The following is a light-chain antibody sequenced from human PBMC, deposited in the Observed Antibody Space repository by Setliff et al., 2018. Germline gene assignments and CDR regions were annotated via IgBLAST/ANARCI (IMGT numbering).Light chain of an antibody. CDR3: SSYAGSNNYV. CDR1: SSDVGGYNY. Sequence: QSALTQPPSAPGSPGQSVTISCTGTSSDVGGYNYVSWYQQHPGKAPKLMIYGVSKWPSGVPDRFSGSKSGNTASLTVSGLQAEDEADYYCSSYAGSNNYVFGTGTKVTVL. J-gene: IGLJ1*01. CDR2: GVS. V-gene: IGLV2-8*01.